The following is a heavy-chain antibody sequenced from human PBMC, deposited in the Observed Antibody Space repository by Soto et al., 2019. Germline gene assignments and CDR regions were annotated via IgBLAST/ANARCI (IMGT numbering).Heavy chain of an antibody. J-gene: IGHJ4*02. Sequence: LSLTCTVSGGSVNTAPYYWSWIRQPPGKGLEWIGYIYYSGSTYYNPSLKSRVTISVDTSKNQFSLKLSSVTAADTAVYYCARLYYGSGSYYYYFDYWGQGTLVTVSS. V-gene: IGHV4-39*01. CDR2: IYYSGST. D-gene: IGHD3-10*01. CDR1: GGSVNTAPYY. CDR3: ARLYYGSGSYYYYFDY.